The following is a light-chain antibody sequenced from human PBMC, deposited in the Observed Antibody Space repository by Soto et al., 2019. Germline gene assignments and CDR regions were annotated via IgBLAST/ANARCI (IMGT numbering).Light chain of an antibody. V-gene: IGLV2-8*01. CDR3: SSYAGSNIFV. Sequence: ALTQPPSASGSPGQSVTISCTGASSDVGAYNYVSWYQQHPGKAPKLMIYEVTKRPSGVPDRFSGSKSGNTASLTVSGLQADDEADYYCSSYAGSNIFVFGSGTKV. CDR2: EVT. CDR1: SSDVGAYNY. J-gene: IGLJ1*01.